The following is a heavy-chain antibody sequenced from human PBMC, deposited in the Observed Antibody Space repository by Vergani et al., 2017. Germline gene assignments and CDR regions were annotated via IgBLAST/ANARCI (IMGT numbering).Heavy chain of an antibody. V-gene: IGHV1-69*01. J-gene: IGHJ6*02. CDR2: IIPIFGTA. Sequence: QVQLVQSGAEVKKPGSSVKVSCKASGGTFSSYAISWVRQAPGQGLEWVGGIIPIFGTANYAQKFQGRVTITADESTSTAYMELSSLRSEDTAVYYCARGPDYGGKGSYGMDVWGQGTTVTVSS. CDR1: GGTFSSYA. D-gene: IGHD4-23*01. CDR3: ARGPDYGGKGSYGMDV.